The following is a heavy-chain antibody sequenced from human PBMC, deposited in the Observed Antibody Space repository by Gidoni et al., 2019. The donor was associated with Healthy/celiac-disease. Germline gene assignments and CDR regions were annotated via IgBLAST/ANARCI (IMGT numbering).Heavy chain of an antibody. D-gene: IGHD3-22*01. Sequence: EVQLVESGGGLVKPGGSLRLSCAASGFTFSSSSMNWVRQAPGKGLEWVSSISSSSSYIYYADSVKGRFTISRDNAKNSLYLQMNSLRAEDTAVYYCARDDSSGYYTYYYYGMDVWGQGTTVTVSS. CDR2: ISSSSSYI. CDR3: ARDDSSGYYTYYYYGMDV. J-gene: IGHJ6*02. V-gene: IGHV3-21*01. CDR1: GFTFSSSS.